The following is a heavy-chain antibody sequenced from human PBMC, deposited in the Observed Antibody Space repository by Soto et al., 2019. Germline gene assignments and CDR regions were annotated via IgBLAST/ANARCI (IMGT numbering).Heavy chain of an antibody. CDR3: ARPDFISGVAWDNAFEI. J-gene: IGHJ3*02. CDR1: GYSFTSYW. D-gene: IGHD1-26*01. V-gene: IGHV5-51*01. Sequence: GESLKISCKGSGYSFTSYWIGWVRQMPGKGLEWMGIIYPGDSDTRYSPSFQGQVTISADKSITTAYLQWSSLKASDTAMYYCARPDFISGVAWDNAFEIWGQGTMVTVSS. CDR2: IYPGDSDT.